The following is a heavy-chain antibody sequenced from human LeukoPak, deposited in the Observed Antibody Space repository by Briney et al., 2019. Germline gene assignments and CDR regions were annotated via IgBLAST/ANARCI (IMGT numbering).Heavy chain of an antibody. Sequence: GGSLRLSCTASGFTFSTDEMNWVRQAPGKGLEWLSYVDSSGTTVYYADSVMGRFAISRDNAKNSLYLQMNSLRAEDTAVYYCARESRGDGDAFDIWGQGTMVTVSS. CDR3: ARESRGDGDAFDI. CDR2: VDSSGTTV. CDR1: GFTFSTDE. V-gene: IGHV3-48*03. D-gene: IGHD3-10*01. J-gene: IGHJ3*02.